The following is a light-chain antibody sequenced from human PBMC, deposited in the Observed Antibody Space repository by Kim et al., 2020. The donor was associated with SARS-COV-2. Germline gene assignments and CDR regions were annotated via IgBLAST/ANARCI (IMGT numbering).Light chain of an antibody. Sequence: SASVGDRVTITCRASKTISSFLNWYQHKPGKAPNLLIYGASSLHSGVPSRFSGSGSGTDFSLTISRLEPGDFATYYCQQSFKTPHTFGQGTKLEI. CDR2: GAS. CDR3: QQSFKTPHT. J-gene: IGKJ2*01. CDR1: KTISSF. V-gene: IGKV1-39*01.